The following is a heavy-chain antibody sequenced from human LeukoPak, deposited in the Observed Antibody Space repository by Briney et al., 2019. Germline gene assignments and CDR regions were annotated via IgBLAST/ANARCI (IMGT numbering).Heavy chain of an antibody. CDR1: GGSISSYY. CDR3: ARDHTANGAVDI. D-gene: IGHD5-18*01. CDR2: IYYSGST. V-gene: IGHV4-59*01. J-gene: IGHJ3*02. Sequence: SETLSLTCTVSGGSISSYYWSWIRQPPGKGLEWIGYIYYSGSTNYNPSLKSRVTISVDTSKNQFSLKLSSVTAADTAVYYCARDHTANGAVDIWGQGTMVTVSS.